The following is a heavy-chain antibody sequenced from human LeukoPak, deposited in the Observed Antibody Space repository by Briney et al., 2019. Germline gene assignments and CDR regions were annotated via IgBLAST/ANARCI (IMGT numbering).Heavy chain of an antibody. CDR1: GYGFSSYW. CDR3: ARSGGSGYNWFDP. J-gene: IGHJ5*02. CDR2: IYPGDSDF. D-gene: IGHD2-15*01. V-gene: IGHV5-51*01. Sequence: GESLKISCKGSGYGFSSYWIGWVRQTPGKGLDWMGIIYPGDSDFRYSPSFEGQVTISADKSISTAYLQWSSLTASDTAIYYCARSGGSGYNWFDPWGQGTLVTVSS.